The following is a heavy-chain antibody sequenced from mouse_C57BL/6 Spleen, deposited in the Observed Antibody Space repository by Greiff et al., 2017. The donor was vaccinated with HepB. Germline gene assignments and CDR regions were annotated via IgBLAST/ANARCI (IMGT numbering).Heavy chain of an antibody. V-gene: IGHV5-16*01. Sequence: EVQVVESEGGLVQPGSSMKLSCTASGFTFSDYYMAWVRQVPEKGLEWVANINYDGSSTYYLDSLKSRFIISRDNAKNILYLQMSSMKSEDTATYYCAREALLFYYADYWGQGTTLTVSS. D-gene: IGHD2-10*01. CDR2: INYDGSST. CDR1: GFTFSDYY. J-gene: IGHJ2*01. CDR3: AREALLFYYADY.